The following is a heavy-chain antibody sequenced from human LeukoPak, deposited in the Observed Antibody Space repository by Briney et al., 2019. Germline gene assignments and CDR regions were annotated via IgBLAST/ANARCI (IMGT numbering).Heavy chain of an antibody. Sequence: ASVKVSCKASGYTFTSYGINWVRQAPGQGLEWMGWINPNSGFTNYAQKFQGRVTMTRDTSISTAYMELSRLRSDDTAVYYCARLADCSSSSCRSLDYWGQGTLVTVSS. CDR2: INPNSGFT. D-gene: IGHD2-2*01. CDR3: ARLADCSSSSCRSLDY. J-gene: IGHJ4*02. V-gene: IGHV1-2*02. CDR1: GYTFTSYG.